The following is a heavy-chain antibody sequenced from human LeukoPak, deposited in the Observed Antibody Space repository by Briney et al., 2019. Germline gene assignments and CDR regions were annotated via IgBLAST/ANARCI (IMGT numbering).Heavy chain of an antibody. Sequence: ASVKVSCKASGYTFTGYYMHWVRQAPGQGLEWMGWINPNSGGTNYAQKFQGRVTMTRDTSISTAYMELSRLRSDDTAVYYCARDLVRSTDRSSSSFRGPADIWGQGTMVTVSS. CDR2: INPNSGGT. CDR1: GYTFTGYY. V-gene: IGHV1-2*02. CDR3: ARDLVRSTDRSSSSFRGPADI. D-gene: IGHD6-6*01. J-gene: IGHJ3*02.